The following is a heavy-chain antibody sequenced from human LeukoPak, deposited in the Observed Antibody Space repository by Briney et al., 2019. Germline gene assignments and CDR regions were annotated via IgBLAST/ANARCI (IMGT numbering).Heavy chain of an antibody. J-gene: IGHJ4*02. CDR1: GFTFTSYS. D-gene: IGHD1-26*01. CDR3: AKGGKWDVTPFDY. CDR2: ISGGGGST. Sequence: GGSLRLYCAASGFTFTSYSMNWVRQAPGKGLEWVSTISGGGGSTYYADSVKGRFTISRDNSKNTLYLQVNSLRAEDTAVYYCAKGGKWDVTPFDYWGQGTLVTVSS. V-gene: IGHV3-23*01.